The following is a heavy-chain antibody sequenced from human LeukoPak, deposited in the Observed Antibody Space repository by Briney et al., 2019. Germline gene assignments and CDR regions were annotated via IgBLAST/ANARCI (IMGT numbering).Heavy chain of an antibody. D-gene: IGHD3-22*01. CDR2: INPNSGGT. CDR1: GYTFTGYY. V-gene: IGHV1-2*02. CDR3: ARMSRWSASSGYYDDGDY. J-gene: IGHJ4*02. Sequence: ASVKVSCKASGYTFTGYYMHWVRQAPGQGFEWMGWINPNSGGTNYAQKFQGRVTMTRDTSISTAYMELSRLRSDDTAVYYCARMSRWSASSGYYDDGDYWGQGTLVTVSS.